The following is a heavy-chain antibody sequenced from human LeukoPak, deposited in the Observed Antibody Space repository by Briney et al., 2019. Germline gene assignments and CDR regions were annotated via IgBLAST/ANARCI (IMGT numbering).Heavy chain of an antibody. CDR3: ARFKRAGGWSYFDY. D-gene: IGHD6-19*01. CDR2: IYNSGST. Sequence: EPSETLSLTCTVSGGSISTYYWSWIRQPPGKGLEWIGHIYNSGSTNYSPSLKSRVTISVDTSKNQFSLKLSSVTAADTAVYYCARFKRAGGWSYFDYWGQGTLVTVSS. CDR1: GGSISTYY. V-gene: IGHV4-59*01. J-gene: IGHJ4*02.